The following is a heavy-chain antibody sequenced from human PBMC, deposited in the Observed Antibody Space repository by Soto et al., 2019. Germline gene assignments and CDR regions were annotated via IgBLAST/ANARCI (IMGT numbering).Heavy chain of an antibody. D-gene: IGHD5-18*01. CDR1: GGSISSYY. Sequence: SETLSLTCTVSGGSISSYYWSWIRQPPGKGLEWIGYIYYSGSTNYNPSLKSRVTISVDTSKNQSSLKLSSVTAADTAVYYCARLRGYSYGFDYWGQGTLVTVSS. V-gene: IGHV4-59*01. CDR3: ARLRGYSYGFDY. J-gene: IGHJ4*02. CDR2: IYYSGST.